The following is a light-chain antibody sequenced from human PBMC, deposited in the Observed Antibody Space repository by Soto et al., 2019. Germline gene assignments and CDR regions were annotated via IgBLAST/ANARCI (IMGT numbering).Light chain of an antibody. V-gene: IGKV1-39*01. J-gene: IGKJ1*01. CDR2: RAS. CDR1: PTISNF. Sequence: DIQMTQSPSSLSASVGDRIIIACRPSPTISNFLNWYQHKPGKAPKLLIYRASSLPSGVPSRFSGAGSGTDFTLAISSLQPEDFATYYCQQSYSTPWTFGLGTKVDMK. CDR3: QQSYSTPWT.